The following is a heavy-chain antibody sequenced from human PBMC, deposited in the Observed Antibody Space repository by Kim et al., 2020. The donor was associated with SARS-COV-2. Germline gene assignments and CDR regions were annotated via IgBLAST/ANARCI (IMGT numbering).Heavy chain of an antibody. CDR3: VKDRAVVPAAYYFGY. CDR2: ISSNGGST. CDR1: GFTFSSYA. D-gene: IGHD2-2*01. Sequence: GGSLRLSCSASGFTFSSYAMHWVRQAPGKGLEYVSAISSNGGSTYYADSVKGRFTISRDNSKNTLYLQMSSLRAEDRAVYYCVKDRAVVPAAYYFGYWGQGTLVTVYS. V-gene: IGHV3-64D*09. J-gene: IGHJ4*02.